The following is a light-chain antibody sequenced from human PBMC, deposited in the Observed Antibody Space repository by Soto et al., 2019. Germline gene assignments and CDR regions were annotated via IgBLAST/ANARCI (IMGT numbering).Light chain of an antibody. CDR2: DAS. V-gene: IGKV1-33*01. Sequence: DIQMTQSPCAQSASVGDRVTSPCQASQDISNHLNWYQQKPGKAPKLLIYDASNLETGVPSRFSGSGSGTDFTITISSLQPEDIATYYCQQYDNLPPVYTFGQGTKLEIK. CDR3: QQYDNLPPVYT. CDR1: QDISNH. J-gene: IGKJ2*01.